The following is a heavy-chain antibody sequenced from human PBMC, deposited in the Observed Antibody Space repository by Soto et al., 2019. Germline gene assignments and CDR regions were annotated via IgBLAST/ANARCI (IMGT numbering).Heavy chain of an antibody. D-gene: IGHD3-16*02. J-gene: IGHJ4*02. CDR3: ALDWGSYRYTSVTPSH. CDR2: IYPGDSDT. CDR1: GYSFTSYW. Sequence: GESLKISCKGSGYSFTSYWIGWVRQMPGKGLEWMGIIYPGDSDTRYSPSFQGQVTIPADKSISTAYLQWSSLKASDIAMYYCALDWGSYRYTSVTPSHWGQGTLVTVSS. V-gene: IGHV5-51*01.